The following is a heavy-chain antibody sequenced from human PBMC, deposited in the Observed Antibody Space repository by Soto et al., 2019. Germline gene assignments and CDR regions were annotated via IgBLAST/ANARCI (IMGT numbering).Heavy chain of an antibody. J-gene: IGHJ4*02. CDR1: GFTVSSYA. Sequence: EVQLLESGGGLVQAGGSLRLSCAASGFTVSSYALTWVRQAPGKGLEWVSGISAGTYYADSVKGRFTISRDTSKNSLYLQMNSLRAEDTAVYYCAILTYSANYYYFNYWGQGTLVTVSS. D-gene: IGHD5-12*01. V-gene: IGHV3-23*01. CDR3: AILTYSANYYYFNY. CDR2: ISAGT.